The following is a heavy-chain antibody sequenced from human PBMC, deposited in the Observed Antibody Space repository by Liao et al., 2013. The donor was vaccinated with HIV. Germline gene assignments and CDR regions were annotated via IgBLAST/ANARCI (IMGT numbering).Heavy chain of an antibody. J-gene: IGHJ5*02. CDR1: GDSISSGSYY. D-gene: IGHD3-3*01. CDR2: IYSSGSA. Sequence: QVQLQESGPGLVKPSQTLSLTCTVSGDSISSGSYYWNWIRQSAGKGLEWIGRIYSSGSANYNPSLKSRVTMSVDTSKNQFSLKLSSVTAADTAVYYCARTDQYYDFWNGYENWFDPWGQGTLVTVSS. CDR3: ARTDQYYDFWNGYENWFDP. V-gene: IGHV4-61*02.